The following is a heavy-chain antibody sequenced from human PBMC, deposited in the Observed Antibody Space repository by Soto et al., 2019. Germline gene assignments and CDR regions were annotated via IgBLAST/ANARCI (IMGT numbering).Heavy chain of an antibody. D-gene: IGHD1-26*01. J-gene: IGHJ5*02. CDR2: ISSTSSVK. V-gene: IGHV3-48*04. CDR3: AGDQGGTYQNWFDP. Sequence: GGSLRLSCAASGFTFSSYAMNWVRQAPGKGLEWVSYISSTSSVKYYADSVKGRFTISRDNAKKSLYLQMKNLRPEDTAVYYCAGDQGGTYQNWFDPWGQGALVTV. CDR1: GFTFSSYA.